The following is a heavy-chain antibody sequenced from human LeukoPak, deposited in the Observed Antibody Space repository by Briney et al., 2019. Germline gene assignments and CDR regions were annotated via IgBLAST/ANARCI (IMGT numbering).Heavy chain of an antibody. CDR1: GGSINSYY. J-gene: IGHJ5*02. D-gene: IGHD1-26*01. V-gene: IGHV4-59*12. CDR3: AREPSEWGSFDP. Sequence: SETLSLTCTVSGGSINSYYWSWIRQPPGRGLEWIGSIHYSGSSSYNPSLRSRVTISVDTSKNQFSLKLSSVTAADTAVYYCAREPSEWGSFDPWGQGTLVTVSS. CDR2: IHYSGSS.